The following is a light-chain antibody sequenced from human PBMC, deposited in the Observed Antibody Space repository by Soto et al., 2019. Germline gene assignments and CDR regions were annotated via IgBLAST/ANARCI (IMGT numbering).Light chain of an antibody. V-gene: IGKV3-20*01. Sequence: IVLTQSPGTLSLSPGERATLSCRASQSVSSSYLAWYQQKPGQAPRLLIYGASTRATGIPARFSGSGSGTDFTLTISTLQPEDFAIYCCQQTHSYPITFGQGTRLEIK. J-gene: IGKJ5*01. CDR2: GAS. CDR1: QSVSSSY. CDR3: QQTHSYPIT.